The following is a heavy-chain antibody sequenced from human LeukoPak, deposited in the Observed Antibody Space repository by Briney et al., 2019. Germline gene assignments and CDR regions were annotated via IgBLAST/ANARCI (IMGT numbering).Heavy chain of an antibody. CDR3: ARVLRPYYDSSGPGDY. D-gene: IGHD3-22*01. V-gene: IGHV3-53*01. Sequence: GGSLRLSCAASGFTVSSNYMSWVRQAPGKGLEWVSVIYSGGNTYYADSVKGRFTISRDNSKNTLYLQMNSMRAEDTAVYYCARVLRPYYDSSGPGDYWGQGTLVTVSS. CDR1: GFTVSSNY. CDR2: IYSGGNT. J-gene: IGHJ4*02.